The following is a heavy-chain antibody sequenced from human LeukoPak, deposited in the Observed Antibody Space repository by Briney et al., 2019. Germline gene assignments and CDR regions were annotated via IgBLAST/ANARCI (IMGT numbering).Heavy chain of an antibody. CDR1: GGSISSYY. V-gene: IGHV4-59*01. D-gene: IGHD1-26*01. CDR3: ARARVGALYYYYYMDV. Sequence: SETLSLTCTVSGGSISSYYWSWIRQPPGKGLEWIGYIYYSGSTNYNPSLKSRVTISVDTSKNQFSLKLSSVTAADTAVYYCARARVGALYYYYYMDVWGKGTTVTVSS. CDR2: IYYSGST. J-gene: IGHJ6*03.